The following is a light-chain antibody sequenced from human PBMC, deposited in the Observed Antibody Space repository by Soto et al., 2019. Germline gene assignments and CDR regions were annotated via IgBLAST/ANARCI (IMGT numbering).Light chain of an antibody. V-gene: IGLV2-14*01. Sequence: QSALTQPASASGSPGQSITISCTGTSSDVGGYNYVSWYQQHPGKAPKLMIYDVSNRPSGVSNRFSGSKSGNTASLTISGLQAEDEADYYCSSYTSSSTPYVVFGGGTKLTVL. J-gene: IGLJ2*01. CDR2: DVS. CDR1: SSDVGGYNY. CDR3: SSYTSSSTPYVV.